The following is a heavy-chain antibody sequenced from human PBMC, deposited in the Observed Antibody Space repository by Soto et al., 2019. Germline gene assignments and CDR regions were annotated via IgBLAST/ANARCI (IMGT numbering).Heavy chain of an antibody. CDR2: ISSSGGGT. CDR1: EFTFANYA. Sequence: GGSLRLSCAASEFTFANYAMNWVRQAPGKGLEWVSSISSSGGGTSYADSVKGRFTISRDNSKNTLYLEMNSLRAEDTAVYYCPKDQGGFNRPADYWGQGTLVTVSS. V-gene: IGHV3-23*01. J-gene: IGHJ4*02. CDR3: PKDQGGFNRPADY. D-gene: IGHD1-26*01.